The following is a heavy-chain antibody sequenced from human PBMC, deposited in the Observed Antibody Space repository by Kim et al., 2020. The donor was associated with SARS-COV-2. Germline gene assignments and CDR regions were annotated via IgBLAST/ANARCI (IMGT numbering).Heavy chain of an antibody. J-gene: IGHJ4*02. Sequence: GGSLRLSCAASGFTFSSYSMNWVRQAPGKGLEWVSSISSSSSYIYYADSVKGRFTISRDNAKNSLYLQMNSLRAEDTAVYYCARERDDTYYYGSGSYGHFDYWGQGTLVTVSS. CDR3: ARERDDTYYYGSGSYGHFDY. V-gene: IGHV3-21*04. CDR2: ISSSSSYI. D-gene: IGHD3-10*01. CDR1: GFTFSSYS.